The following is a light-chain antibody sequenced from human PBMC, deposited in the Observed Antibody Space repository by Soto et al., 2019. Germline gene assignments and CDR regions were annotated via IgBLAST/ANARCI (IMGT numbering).Light chain of an antibody. Sequence: QSALTQPASVSGSPGQSITISCTGTSSDVGGYNYVSWYQQHPGKAPKLMIYDVSNRPSGVSNRFSGSKSGNTASLTISGLQAEDEADDHCSSYTSSSTLGYVFGAGTKVTVL. J-gene: IGLJ1*01. CDR1: SSDVGGYNY. CDR2: DVS. V-gene: IGLV2-14*01. CDR3: SSYTSSSTLGYV.